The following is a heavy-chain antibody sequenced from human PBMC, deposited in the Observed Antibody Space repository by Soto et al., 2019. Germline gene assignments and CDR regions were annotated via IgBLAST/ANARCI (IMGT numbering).Heavy chain of an antibody. V-gene: IGHV3-21*01. CDR3: ARSPIYDFWSGYVYYYYGMDV. J-gene: IGHJ6*02. CDR2: ISSSSSYI. D-gene: IGHD3-3*01. CDR1: GFTFSSYS. Sequence: GGSLRLSCAASGFTFSSYSMNWVRQAPGKGLEWVSSISSSSSYIYYADSVKGRFTISRDNAKNSLYLQMNSLRAEDTAVYYCARSPIYDFWSGYVYYYYGMDVWRQRTTVTVSS.